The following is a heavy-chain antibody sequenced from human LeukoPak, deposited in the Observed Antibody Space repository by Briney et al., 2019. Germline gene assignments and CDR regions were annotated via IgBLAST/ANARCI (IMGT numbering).Heavy chain of an antibody. J-gene: IGHJ5*02. CDR3: ARGDIVVVTATQGYNWFDA. Sequence: GEFLKISCEASGYSFASYWIGWVRQMPGKGLEWMGVIYPGDTTTRYSPSFQGRVTLSADKSISTAYLQWSSLKASDTAMYYCARGDIVVVTATQGYNWFDAWGQGTLVTVSS. V-gene: IGHV5-51*01. CDR1: GYSFASYW. CDR2: IYPGDTTT. D-gene: IGHD2-21*02.